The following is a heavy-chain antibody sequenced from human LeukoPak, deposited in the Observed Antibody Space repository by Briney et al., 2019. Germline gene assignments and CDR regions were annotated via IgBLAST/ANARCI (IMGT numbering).Heavy chain of an antibody. V-gene: IGHV3-9*01. J-gene: IGHJ4*02. CDR2: ISWNSGSI. Sequence: PGRSLRLSCAASGFTFDDYAMHWVRQAPGKGLEWVSGISWNSGSIGYADSVKGRFTISRDNAENSLYLQMNSLRAEDTALYYCAKVHSGYDYLAGLDYWGQGTLVTVSS. D-gene: IGHD5-12*01. CDR1: GFTFDDYA. CDR3: AKVHSGYDYLAGLDY.